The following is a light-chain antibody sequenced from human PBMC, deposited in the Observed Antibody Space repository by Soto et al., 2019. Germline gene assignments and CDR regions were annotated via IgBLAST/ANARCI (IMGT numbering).Light chain of an antibody. Sequence: QSVLTQPPSASGSPGQSVTISCTGTSSDVGGYKYVSWYQQHPAKAPKLMIFEVNKRPSGVPDPFSGSKSGNTASLTVSGLQAEDEADYYCSSYAGINNLGVFGTGTKLTVL. V-gene: IGLV2-8*01. CDR1: SSDVGGYKY. CDR3: SSYAGINNLGV. J-gene: IGLJ1*01. CDR2: EVN.